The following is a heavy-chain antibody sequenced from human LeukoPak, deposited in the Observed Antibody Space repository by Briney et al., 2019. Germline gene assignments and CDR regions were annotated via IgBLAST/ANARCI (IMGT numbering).Heavy chain of an antibody. D-gene: IGHD6-13*01. CDR1: GGSISSSSYY. Sequence: SETLSLTCTVSGGSISSSSYYWGWIRQPPGKGLEWIGSIYYSGSTNYNPSLKSRVTISVDTSKNQFSLKLSSVTAADTAVYYCARLKQQLSPFDYWGQGTLVTVSS. J-gene: IGHJ4*02. CDR2: IYYSGST. V-gene: IGHV4-39*07. CDR3: ARLKQQLSPFDY.